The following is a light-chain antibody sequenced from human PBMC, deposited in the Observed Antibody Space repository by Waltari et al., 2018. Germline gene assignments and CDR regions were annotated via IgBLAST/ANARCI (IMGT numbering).Light chain of an antibody. Sequence: EVVLTQSPDTLSLSPGERATLSCRASQRVISNYLAWYQQRPGQAPRLLIYDAFRRNTGIPDKYSGSGSGTDFTLTISRLEPEDFAVYYCQQYGDSPYTFGQGTKVEIK. CDR1: QRVISNY. CDR3: QQYGDSPYT. CDR2: DAF. J-gene: IGKJ2*01. V-gene: IGKV3-20*01.